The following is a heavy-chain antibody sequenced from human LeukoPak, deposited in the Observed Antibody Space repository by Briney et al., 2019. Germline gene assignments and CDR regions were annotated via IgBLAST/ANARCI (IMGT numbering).Heavy chain of an antibody. V-gene: IGHV3-33*01. J-gene: IGHJ4*02. CDR3: ARDQAVAGYVDY. Sequence: GRSLRLSCAASGFAFSSYGMHWVRQAPGKGLEWVAVIWYDGSNKYYADSVKGRFTISRDNSKNTLYLQMNSLRAEDTAVYYCARDQAVAGYVDYWGQGTLVTVSS. CDR2: IWYDGSNK. CDR1: GFAFSSYG. D-gene: IGHD6-19*01.